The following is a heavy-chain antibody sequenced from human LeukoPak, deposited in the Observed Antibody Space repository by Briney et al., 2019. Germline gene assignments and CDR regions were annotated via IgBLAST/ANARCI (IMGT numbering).Heavy chain of an antibody. Sequence: PGGSLRLSCAASGFTFSSYAMHWVRQGPGKGLEYVSGIRSNGGSTYYANSVKGRFTISRDNSKNTLYLQMASLRIDDMAVYYCTRGGEAAGDYWGQGALVTVSS. CDR2: IRSNGGST. J-gene: IGHJ4*02. D-gene: IGHD6-13*01. V-gene: IGHV3-64*01. CDR3: TRGGEAAGDY. CDR1: GFTFSSYA.